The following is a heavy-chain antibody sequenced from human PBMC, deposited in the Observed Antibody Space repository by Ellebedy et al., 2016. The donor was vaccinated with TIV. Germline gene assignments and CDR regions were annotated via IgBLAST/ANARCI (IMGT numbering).Heavy chain of an antibody. CDR2: ISGAAI. Sequence: GESLKISXAASGFDFSYHIFNWVRQAPGKGLEWVSHISGAAIYYRDYVKGRFTISRDDAKNSLYLQMNSLRAEDTAVYYCARGGGYSYDSWWYPDVWGRGTLVTVSS. D-gene: IGHD5-18*01. CDR3: ARGGGYSYDSWWYPDV. J-gene: IGHJ2*01. V-gene: IGHV3-48*04. CDR1: GFDFSYHI.